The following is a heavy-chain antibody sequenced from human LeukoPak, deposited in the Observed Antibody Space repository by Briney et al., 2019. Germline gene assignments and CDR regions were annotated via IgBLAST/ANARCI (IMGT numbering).Heavy chain of an antibody. CDR2: IYPGDSDT. D-gene: IGHD3-10*02. CDR3: ARVGWEANLFSGYYYMDV. Sequence: GESLKISCKGSGYSFTSYWIGWVRQVPGKGLEWMGIIYPGDSDTRYSPSFQGQVTISADKSISTAYLQWSSLKASDTAMYYCARVGWEANLFSGYYYMDVWGKGTTVTVSS. CDR1: GYSFTSYW. J-gene: IGHJ6*03. V-gene: IGHV5-51*01.